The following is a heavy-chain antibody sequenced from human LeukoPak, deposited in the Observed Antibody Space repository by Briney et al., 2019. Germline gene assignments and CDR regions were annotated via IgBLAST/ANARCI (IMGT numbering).Heavy chain of an antibody. D-gene: IGHD3-10*01. CDR2: ISHDGSDN. CDR3: AKECDASFYELDS. V-gene: IGHV3-30*04. Sequence: PGRSLRLSCAESGFRFSRYAIHWVRQTHWGLEWVAVISHDGSDNRYADSVRGRVTISRDNSRNMVYLQFSSLTTDDTARYYCAKECDASFYELDSWGQGTHVTVSS. J-gene: IGHJ4*02. CDR1: GFRFSRYA.